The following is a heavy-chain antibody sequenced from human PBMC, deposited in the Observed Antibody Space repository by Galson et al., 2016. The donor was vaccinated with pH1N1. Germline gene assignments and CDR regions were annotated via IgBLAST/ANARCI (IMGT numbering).Heavy chain of an antibody. Sequence: SGFTFSDYYMTWIRRAPGKGLEWVSYISSSGYTIFYIDSVKGRFTISRDNAKNSLYLQMNSLRAEDTAVYYCASAPRLGELELGDVFDIWGQGTMVTVSS. V-gene: IGHV3-11*01. J-gene: IGHJ3*02. D-gene: IGHD3-10*01. CDR3: ASAPRLGELELGDVFDI. CDR2: ISSSGYTI. CDR1: GFTFSDYY.